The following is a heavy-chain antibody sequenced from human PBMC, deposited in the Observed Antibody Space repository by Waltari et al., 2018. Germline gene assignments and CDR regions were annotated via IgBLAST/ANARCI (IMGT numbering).Heavy chain of an antibody. CDR3: SEGLNV. V-gene: IGHV3-7*01. Sequence: EVQMVESGGGLVQPGGSLRLSCAASGFPFSNFWMDWVRQAPGKGLEWVANINPDGSAKNYLDSVKGRFTIFRDNTKNSLYLQMNSLRAEDTAIYYCSEGLNVWGPGTTVTVSS. CDR1: GFPFSNFW. J-gene: IGHJ6*02. CDR2: INPDGSAK.